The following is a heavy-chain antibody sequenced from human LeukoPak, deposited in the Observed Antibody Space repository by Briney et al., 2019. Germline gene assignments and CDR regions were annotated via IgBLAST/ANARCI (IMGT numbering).Heavy chain of an antibody. Sequence: ASVKVSCKASGYTFTTYGITWVRQAPGLGLEWMGWISAYNGNTNYAQKLQGRVSMTTDTSTSTAYVELRSLRSDDTAVYYCARVVRGDNNWFDPWGQGTLVTVSS. V-gene: IGHV1-18*01. D-gene: IGHD3-10*01. J-gene: IGHJ5*02. CDR2: ISAYNGNT. CDR1: GYTFTTYG. CDR3: ARVVRGDNNWFDP.